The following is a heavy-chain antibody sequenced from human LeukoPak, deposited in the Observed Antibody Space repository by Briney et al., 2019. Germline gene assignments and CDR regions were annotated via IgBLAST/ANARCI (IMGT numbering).Heavy chain of an antibody. D-gene: IGHD2-21*02. CDR1: GFTFSNYW. CDR3: ARVTESPLGYGMDV. Sequence: GGSLRLSCAASGFTFSNYWLHWVRQAPGKGLVWVSRIDANAKTTSYADSVKGRFTISRDNSNNTLHLQMNSLRADDTAVYYCARVTESPLGYGMDVWGQGATVIVSS. CDR2: IDANAKTT. J-gene: IGHJ6*02. V-gene: IGHV3-74*01.